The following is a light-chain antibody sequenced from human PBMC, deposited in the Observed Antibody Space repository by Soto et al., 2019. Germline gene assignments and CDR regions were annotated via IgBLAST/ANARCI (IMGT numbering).Light chain of an antibody. CDR2: DVS. CDR3: CSYTTSSTYV. V-gene: IGLV2-14*01. J-gene: IGLJ1*01. CDR1: SSAVGAYNY. Sequence: QSVLTQPASVSWSPGQSITLSCPGTSSAVGAYNYVSWFQQHPGKAPKLMIYDVSNRPSGVSNRFSGSKSGNTASLTISGLQAEDEADYYCCSYTTSSTYVFGTGTKVTVL.